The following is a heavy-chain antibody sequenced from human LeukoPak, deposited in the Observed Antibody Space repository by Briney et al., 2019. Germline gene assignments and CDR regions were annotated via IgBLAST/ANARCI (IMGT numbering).Heavy chain of an antibody. CDR2: IGHSGYTT. J-gene: IGHJ4*02. Sequence: GGSLRLSCAASGFTFSSYAVSWVRQAPGKGLEWVSSIGHSGYTTYYADSVKGRFTISRDNSKNTLYLQMNSLRAEDTAVYYCAKGDLYVSATYYFDYWGQGTLVTVSS. CDR3: AKGDLYVSATYYFDY. V-gene: IGHV3-23*01. CDR1: GFTFSSYA. D-gene: IGHD2-2*02.